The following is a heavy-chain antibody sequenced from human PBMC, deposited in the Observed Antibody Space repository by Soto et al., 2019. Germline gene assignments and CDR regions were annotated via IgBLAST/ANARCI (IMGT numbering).Heavy chain of an antibody. J-gene: IGHJ3*02. D-gene: IGHD4-17*01. CDR2: IYTSGST. Sequence: QVQLQESGPGLVKPSETLSLTCTVSGGSISSYYWSWIRQPAGKGLEWIGRIYTSGSTYYNPSLKSRVTISVDTSKNQFSLKLSSVTAADTAVYYCAREPTVTTPSVLRAFDIWGQGTMVTVSS. V-gene: IGHV4-4*07. CDR3: AREPTVTTPSVLRAFDI. CDR1: GGSISSYY.